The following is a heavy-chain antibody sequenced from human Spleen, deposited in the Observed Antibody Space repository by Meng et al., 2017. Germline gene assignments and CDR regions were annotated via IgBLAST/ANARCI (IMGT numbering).Heavy chain of an antibody. CDR3: ARDIGIAAAGSPYFYGMDV. Sequence: ASVKVSCKACRYTFTGYYMHLVRQAPGQGLEGMGWINPNSGGTNCSQQFQGRVTMTRDTSISTAYMELSRLRSDDTAVYYCARDIGIAAAGSPYFYGMDVWGQGTTVTVSS. V-gene: IGHV1-2*02. D-gene: IGHD6-13*01. CDR2: INPNSGGT. J-gene: IGHJ6*01. CDR1: RYTFTGYY.